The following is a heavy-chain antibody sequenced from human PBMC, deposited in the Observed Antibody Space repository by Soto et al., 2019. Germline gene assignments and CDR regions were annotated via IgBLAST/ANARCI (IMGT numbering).Heavy chain of an antibody. Sequence: QVQLVQSGAEVKRPGTSVKVSCKVSGYTFTNYGINWVRQAPGQGLERVGWFNPANRNTNYAQKFQDRVSMTTDTSTNTAYMELRGLRSDDTAVYYCARVRFGDPFDFWGQGTLVTVSS. CDR3: ARVRFGDPFDF. CDR1: GYTFTNYG. J-gene: IGHJ4*02. V-gene: IGHV1-18*01. CDR2: FNPANRNT. D-gene: IGHD2-21*02.